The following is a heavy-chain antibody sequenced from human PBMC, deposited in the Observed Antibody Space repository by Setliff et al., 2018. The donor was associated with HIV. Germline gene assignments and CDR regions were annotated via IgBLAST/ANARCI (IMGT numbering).Heavy chain of an antibody. V-gene: IGHV4-39*01. D-gene: IGHD6-13*01. Sequence: SLTCSVSDGSTSSSSYYRGWIRQAPGKGLEWIGTMYYGGITYYNPSLKSRATVSVDTPKNQVSLRLSSVTAADTAVYYCATRPADSKWYGVFDYWGQGTLVTVSS. CDR3: ATRPADSKWYGVFDY. J-gene: IGHJ4*02. CDR1: DGSTSSSSYY. CDR2: MYYGGIT.